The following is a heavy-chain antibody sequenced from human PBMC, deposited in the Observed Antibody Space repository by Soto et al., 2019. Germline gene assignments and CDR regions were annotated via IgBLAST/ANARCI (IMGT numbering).Heavy chain of an antibody. CDR2: ISGSGGST. CDR3: ATPPTVTTAY. CDR1: GFTFSSYA. V-gene: IGHV3-23*01. Sequence: PGGSLRLSCTASGFTFSSYAMSWVRQAPGKGLEWVSAISGSGGSTYYADSVKGRFTVSRDNSKNTLYLQMNSLRAEDTAVYYCATPPTVTTAYWGQGTLVTVSS. D-gene: IGHD4-17*01. J-gene: IGHJ4*02.